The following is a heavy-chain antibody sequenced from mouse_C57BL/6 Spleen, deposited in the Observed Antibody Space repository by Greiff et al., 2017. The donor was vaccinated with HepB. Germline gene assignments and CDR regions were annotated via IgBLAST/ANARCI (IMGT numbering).Heavy chain of an antibody. D-gene: IGHD1-1*01. CDR2: IYPGDGDT. J-gene: IGHJ4*01. Sequence: QVQLQQSGPELVKPGASVKISCKASGYAFSSSWMNWVKQRPGKGLEWIGRIYPGDGDTNYNGKFKGKATLTADKSSSTAYMQLSSLTSEDSAVYFCASTVSYAMDYWGQGTSVTVSS. CDR3: ASTVSYAMDY. CDR1: GYAFSSSW. V-gene: IGHV1-82*01.